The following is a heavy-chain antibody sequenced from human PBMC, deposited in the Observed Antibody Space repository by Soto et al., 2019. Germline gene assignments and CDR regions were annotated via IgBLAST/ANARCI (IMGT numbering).Heavy chain of an antibody. CDR1: GGSISSYY. J-gene: IGHJ3*02. Sequence: PSETLSLTCTVSGGSISSYYWSWIRQPPGKGLEWIGYIYYSGSTNYNPSLKSRVTISVDTSKNQFSLKLSSVTAADTAMYYCARGYYDSNGQSNTFDIWGQGTMVTVSS. V-gene: IGHV4-59*01. CDR2: IYYSGST. D-gene: IGHD3-22*01. CDR3: ARGYYDSNGQSNTFDI.